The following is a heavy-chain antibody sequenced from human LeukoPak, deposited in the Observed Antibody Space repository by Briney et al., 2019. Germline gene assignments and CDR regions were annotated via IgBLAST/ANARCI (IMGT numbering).Heavy chain of an antibody. CDR2: IWYDGSNK. CDR3: ARDIVLMVYATNGMDV. CDR1: GFTFSSYG. J-gene: IGHJ6*02. Sequence: PGGSLRLSCAASGFTFSSYGMHWVRQAPGKGLEWVAVIWYDGSNKYYADSVKGRFTISRDNSKNTLYLQMNSLRAEDTALYYCARDIVLMVYATNGMDVWGQGTTVTVSS. V-gene: IGHV3-33*01. D-gene: IGHD2-8*01.